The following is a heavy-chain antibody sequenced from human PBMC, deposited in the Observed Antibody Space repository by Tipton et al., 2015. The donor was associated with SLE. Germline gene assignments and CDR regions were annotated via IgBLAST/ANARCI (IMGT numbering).Heavy chain of an antibody. Sequence: LRLSCTVSGGSISSYYWSWIRQPPGKGLEWIGYIYYSGSTNYNPSLKSRVTISVDTSKNQFSLKLSSVTAADTAVYYCVDSSGDWFDPWGQGTLVTVSS. CDR1: GGSISSYY. CDR2: IYYSGST. J-gene: IGHJ5*02. V-gene: IGHV4-59*01. D-gene: IGHD3-22*01. CDR3: VDSSGDWFDP.